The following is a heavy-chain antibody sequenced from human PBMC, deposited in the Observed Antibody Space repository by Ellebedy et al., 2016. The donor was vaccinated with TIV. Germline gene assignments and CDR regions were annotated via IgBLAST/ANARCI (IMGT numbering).Heavy chain of an antibody. V-gene: IGHV3-21*04. CDR3: ARAPTVTVDY. CDR2: ISSSSSYT. CDR1: GFTFSSYS. J-gene: IGHJ4*02. Sequence: GGSLRLSXAASGFTFSSYSMNWVRQAPGKGLEWVSSISSSSSYTNYADSVKGRFTISRDNAKNSLYLQMNSLRAEDTAVYYCARAPTVTVDYWGQGTLVTVSS. D-gene: IGHD4-17*01.